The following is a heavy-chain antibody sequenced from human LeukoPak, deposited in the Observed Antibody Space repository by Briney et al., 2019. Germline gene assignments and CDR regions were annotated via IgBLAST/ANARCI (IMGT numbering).Heavy chain of an antibody. D-gene: IGHD5-24*01. CDR3: VKDDGWVQYAN. Sequence: GGSLRLSCAASGFTVSSNYMTWVRQAPGKGLEWVSGIRADAVTTYYADSVKGRFIISRDNSKNTVYLQMNSLSAEDAAVYYCVKDDGWVQYANWGQGTLVTVSS. CDR1: GFTVSSNY. J-gene: IGHJ4*02. CDR2: IRADAVTT. V-gene: IGHV3-23*01.